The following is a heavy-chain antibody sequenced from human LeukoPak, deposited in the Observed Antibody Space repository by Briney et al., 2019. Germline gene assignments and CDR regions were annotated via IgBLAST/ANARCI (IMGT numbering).Heavy chain of an antibody. D-gene: IGHD1-26*01. CDR1: GGTFSSYS. CDR2: IIPIFDTA. CDR3: ARISLGAIWGYYYGMDV. V-gene: IGHV1-69*13. J-gene: IGHJ6*02. Sequence: SVKVSCKASGGTFSSYSISWVRQAPGQGLEWMGGIIPIFDTADYAQKFQGRVTITADESTSTAYMELGSLRSEDTAVFYCARISLGAIWGYYYGMDVWGQGTTVTVFS.